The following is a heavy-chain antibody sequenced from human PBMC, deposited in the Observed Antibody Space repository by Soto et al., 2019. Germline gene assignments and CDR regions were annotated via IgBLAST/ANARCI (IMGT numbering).Heavy chain of an antibody. J-gene: IGHJ4*02. CDR2: ISAFLGKA. V-gene: IGHV1-69*08. CDR3: ARDYYGSGSSTAFDY. D-gene: IGHD3-10*01. CDR1: GGTFSSYT. Sequence: SVKVSCKASGGTFSSYTISWVRQAPGQGLEWMGRISAFLGKANYAQKLQGRVTITADKSTSTAYMELSSLRSEDTAVYYCARDYYGSGSSTAFDYWGQGTLVTVSS.